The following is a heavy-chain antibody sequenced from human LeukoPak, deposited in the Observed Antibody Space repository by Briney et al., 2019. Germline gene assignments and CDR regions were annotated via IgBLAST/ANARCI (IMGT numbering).Heavy chain of an antibody. CDR1: GGTFSSYA. Sequence: RASVKVSCKASGGTFSSYAISRVRQAPGQGLEWMGRIIPIFGTANYAQKFQGRVTITTDESTSTAYMELSSLRSEDTAVYYCARGEMATTWGFDYWGQGTLVTVSS. V-gene: IGHV1-69*05. CDR3: ARGEMATTWGFDY. J-gene: IGHJ4*02. CDR2: IIPIFGTA. D-gene: IGHD5-24*01.